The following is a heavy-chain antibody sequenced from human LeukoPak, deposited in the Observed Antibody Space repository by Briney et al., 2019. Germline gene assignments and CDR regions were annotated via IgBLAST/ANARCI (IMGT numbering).Heavy chain of an antibody. D-gene: IGHD3-3*01. J-gene: IGHJ6*02. CDR1: GFTFSSYG. Sequence: PGGSLRLSCAASGFTFSSYGMHWVRQAPGKGLEWVAVIWYDGSNKYYADSVKGRFTISRDNSKNTLYLQMNSLRAEDTAVYYCARARQYYAHFGYYYYGMDVWGQGTTVTVSS. CDR3: ARARQYYAHFGYYYYGMDV. CDR2: IWYDGSNK. V-gene: IGHV3-33*01.